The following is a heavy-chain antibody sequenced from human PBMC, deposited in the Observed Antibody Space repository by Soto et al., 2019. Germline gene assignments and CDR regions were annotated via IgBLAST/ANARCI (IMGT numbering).Heavy chain of an antibody. CDR1: GFTFSSYA. D-gene: IGHD1-7*01. CDR3: AKDWGTPTPPIYYYYYGMDV. CDR2: ISGSGGST. J-gene: IGHJ6*02. Sequence: GGSLRLSCAASGFTFSSYAMSWVRQAPGKGLEWVSAISGSGGSTYYADSVKGRFTISRDNSKNTLYLQMNSLRAEDTAVYYCAKDWGTPTPPIYYYYYGMDVWGQGTTVTVSS. V-gene: IGHV3-23*01.